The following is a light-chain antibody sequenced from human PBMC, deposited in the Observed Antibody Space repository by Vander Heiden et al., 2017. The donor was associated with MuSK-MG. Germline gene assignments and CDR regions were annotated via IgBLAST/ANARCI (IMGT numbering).Light chain of an antibody. V-gene: IGKV1-27*01. Sequence: DIQMTKSPSSLSASVGDRVTITCRARQGISNYLAWYQQKPGKVPKLLIYAASTLQSGVPSRFSGSASGTDFTLTISSLQPEDVATYYCQKDNSAPRTFGQGTRLEIK. CDR2: AAS. J-gene: IGKJ5*01. CDR1: QGISNY. CDR3: QKDNSAPRT.